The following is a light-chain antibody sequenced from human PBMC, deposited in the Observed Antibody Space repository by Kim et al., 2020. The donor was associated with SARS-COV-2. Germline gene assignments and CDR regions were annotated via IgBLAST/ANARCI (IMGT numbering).Light chain of an antibody. CDR3: QQYYDAALT. Sequence: DIVMTQSPDSLAVSLGERATINCKSNQSVLYSSNNKNYLAWYQQKPGQTPKLLISWASTRESGVPDRFSGSGSGTDFTLTISNLQAEDVAIYYCQQYYDAALTFGGGTKLEI. J-gene: IGKJ4*01. CDR2: WAS. V-gene: IGKV4-1*01. CDR1: QSVLYSSNNKNY.